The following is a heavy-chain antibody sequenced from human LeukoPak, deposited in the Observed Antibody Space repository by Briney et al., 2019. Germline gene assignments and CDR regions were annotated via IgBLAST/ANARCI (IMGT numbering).Heavy chain of an antibody. CDR3: ARAASRAPKARYYYYGMDV. V-gene: IGHV3-30*03. CDR1: GFTFSSYG. Sequence: GGSLRLSCTASGFTFSSYGMHWVRQAPGKGLEWVAVISYDGSNKYYADSVKGRFTISRDNSKNTLYLQMNSLRAEHTAVYYCARAASRAPKARYYYYGMDVWGQGTTVTVSS. CDR2: ISYDGSNK. J-gene: IGHJ6*02. D-gene: IGHD3-10*01.